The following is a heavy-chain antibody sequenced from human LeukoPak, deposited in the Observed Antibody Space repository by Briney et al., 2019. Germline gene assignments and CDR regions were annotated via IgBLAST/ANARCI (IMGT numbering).Heavy chain of an antibody. Sequence: GASVKVSCKASGGTFSSYAISWVRQAPGQGLEWMGRIIPIFGIANYAQKFQGRVTITADKSTSTAYMELSSLRSVDTAVYYCAQAVAGPFDYWGQGTLVTVSS. CDR2: IIPIFGIA. V-gene: IGHV1-69*04. CDR1: GGTFSSYA. J-gene: IGHJ4*02. CDR3: AQAVAGPFDY. D-gene: IGHD6-19*01.